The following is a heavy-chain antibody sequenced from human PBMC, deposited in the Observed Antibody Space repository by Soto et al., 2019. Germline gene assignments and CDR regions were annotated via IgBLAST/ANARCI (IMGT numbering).Heavy chain of an antibody. CDR3: AKDGFGGASDY. Sequence: EVQLLESGGGFAQPGGALGLSCCALGVTLRHYSMHRVRQASGRGLERVSTISGSGTNIYHADFVQGRFTISRDNSQNTLFLQMTSLRVDDAATYYCAKDGFGGASDYWGQGTHVTVSS. J-gene: IGHJ4*02. D-gene: IGHD3-3*01. CDR1: GVTLRHYS. CDR2: ISGSGTNI. V-gene: IGHV3-23*01.